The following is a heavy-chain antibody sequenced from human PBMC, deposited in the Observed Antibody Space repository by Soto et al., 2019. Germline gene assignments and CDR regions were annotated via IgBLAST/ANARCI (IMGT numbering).Heavy chain of an antibody. J-gene: IGHJ4*02. CDR3: AKNLEGVRYYDFWSGYLPDY. Sequence: GGSLRLSCAASGFTFSSYGMHWVSQAPGKGLEWVAVISYDGSNKYYADSVKGRFTISRDNSKNTLYLQMNSLRAEDTAVYYCAKNLEGVRYYDFWSGYLPDYWGQGTLVTVSS. D-gene: IGHD3-3*01. CDR1: GFTFSSYG. V-gene: IGHV3-30*18. CDR2: ISYDGSNK.